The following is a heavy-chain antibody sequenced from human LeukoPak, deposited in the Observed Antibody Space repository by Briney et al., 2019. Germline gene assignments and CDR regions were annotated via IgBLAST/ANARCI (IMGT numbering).Heavy chain of an antibody. CDR2: IYSGGST. D-gene: IGHD3-9*01. V-gene: IGHV3-66*02. Sequence: PGGSLRLSCAASGFTVGSNYMSWVRQAPGGGLEWVSVIYSGGSTYYADSVKGRFTISRDNSKNTLYLQMNSLRAEDTAVYYCARDPTYYDILTGYYIPNFDYWGQGTLVIVSS. J-gene: IGHJ4*02. CDR1: GFTVGSNY. CDR3: ARDPTYYDILTGYYIPNFDY.